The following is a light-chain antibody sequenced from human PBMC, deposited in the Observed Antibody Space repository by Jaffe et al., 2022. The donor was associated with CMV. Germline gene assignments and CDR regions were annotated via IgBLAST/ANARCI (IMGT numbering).Light chain of an antibody. CDR3: SSYTSSSTQV. CDR1: NSDVGGYNY. CDR2: DVS. J-gene: IGLJ1*01. Sequence: QSALTQPASVSGSPGQSITISCTGTNSDVGGYNYVSWYQQHPGKAPKLMIYDVSNRPSGVSNRFSGSKSGNTASLTISGLQAEDEADYFCSSYTSSSTQVFGTGTQVTVL. V-gene: IGLV2-14*03.